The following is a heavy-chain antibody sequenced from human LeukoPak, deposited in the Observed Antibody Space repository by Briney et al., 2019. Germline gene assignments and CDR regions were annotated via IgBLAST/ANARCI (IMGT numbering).Heavy chain of an antibody. V-gene: IGHV3-23*01. CDR1: GFTFNNYA. J-gene: IGHJ4*02. CDR3: ARLPTFYYDSSGYHYDY. Sequence: GGSLRLSCVASGFTFNNYAMSWVRQAPGKGLEWVSSISGSGPSSDYTDAVKGRSIISRDKSKNTLHLQMNSLRAEDTALYYCARLPTFYYDSSGYHYDYWGQGTLVTVSS. D-gene: IGHD3-22*01. CDR2: ISGSGPSS.